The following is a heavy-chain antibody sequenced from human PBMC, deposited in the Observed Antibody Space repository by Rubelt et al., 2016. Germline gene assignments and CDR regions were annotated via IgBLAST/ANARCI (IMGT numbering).Heavy chain of an antibody. CDR1: GGSFSGYY. D-gene: IGHD5-24*01. V-gene: IGHV4-34*01. CDR2: ITHSGST. Sequence: QVQLQQWGAGLLKPSETLSLTCAVYGGSFSGYYWSWIRQPPGKGLEWIGEITHSGSTNYNPSLKSRVTISVDTSKNQFSRKLSSVTAADTAVYYCATAPGGGYNNYALDYWGQGTLVTVSS. CDR3: ATAPGGGYNNYALDY. J-gene: IGHJ4*02.